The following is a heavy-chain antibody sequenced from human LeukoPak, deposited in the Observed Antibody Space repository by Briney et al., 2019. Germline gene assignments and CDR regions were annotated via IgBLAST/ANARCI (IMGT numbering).Heavy chain of an antibody. V-gene: IGHV4-59*01. D-gene: IGHD3-3*01. CDR2: IYYSGST. J-gene: IGHJ5*02. Sequence: KPSETLSLTCAVYGGSFNGYYWSWIRQPPGKGLEWIGYIYYSGSTNYNPSLKSRVTISVDTSKNQFSLKLSSVTAADTAVYYCARGVKLRFRNNWFDPWGQGTLVTVSS. CDR1: GGSFNGYY. CDR3: ARGVKLRFRNNWFDP.